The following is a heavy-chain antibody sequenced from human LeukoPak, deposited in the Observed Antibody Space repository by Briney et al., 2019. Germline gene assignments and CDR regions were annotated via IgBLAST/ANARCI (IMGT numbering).Heavy chain of an antibody. CDR3: AKGSSWYELQIDY. CDR1: GFTFSTYA. D-gene: IGHD6-13*01. J-gene: IGHJ4*02. V-gene: IGHV3-30*04. Sequence: PGGSLRLSCAASGFTFSTYAMHWVRQAPGKGLEWVAVIPYDGSNKYYADSVKGRFTISRDNAKNTLYLQMNSLRAEDTAVYYCAKGSSWYELQIDYWGQGTLVTVSS. CDR2: IPYDGSNK.